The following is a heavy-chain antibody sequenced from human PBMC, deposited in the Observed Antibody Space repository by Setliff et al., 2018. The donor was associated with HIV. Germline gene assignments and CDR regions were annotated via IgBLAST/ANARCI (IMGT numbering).Heavy chain of an antibody. V-gene: IGHV4-59*01. D-gene: IGHD6-19*01. Sequence: SETLSLTCSVSGGSFSGYYRSWIRQPPGKGLEWIGYIYVYNSERTNYNPSLTSRVTISVDTSRNQFSLKLTSVTAADTAIYYCARAVNFDYWGQGTQVTVSS. CDR2: IYVYNSERT. J-gene: IGHJ4*02. CDR1: GGSFSGYY. CDR3: ARAVNFDY.